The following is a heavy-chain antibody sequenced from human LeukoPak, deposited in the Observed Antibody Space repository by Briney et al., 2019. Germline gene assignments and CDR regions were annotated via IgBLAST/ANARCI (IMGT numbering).Heavy chain of an antibody. CDR2: MHYIGSS. Sequence: SETLSLTCTVSGGSVSSHTYYWGWIRQPPGKGLEWIGSMHYIGSSYYNPSLKSRVTISIDTSKNQFSLNLSSVTAADTAVYYCATTGGDFWSGYYPFDYWGQGTLVTVSS. J-gene: IGHJ4*02. V-gene: IGHV4-39*07. D-gene: IGHD3-3*01. CDR1: GGSVSSHTYY. CDR3: ATTGGDFWSGYYPFDY.